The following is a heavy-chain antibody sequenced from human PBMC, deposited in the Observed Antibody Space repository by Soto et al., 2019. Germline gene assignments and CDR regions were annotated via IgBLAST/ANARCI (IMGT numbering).Heavy chain of an antibody. CDR2: ISYDGSNK. CDR3: ARDRRDCTNGVCWPHYYYRMDV. J-gene: IGHJ6*02. V-gene: IGHV3-30-3*01. Sequence: PGGSLRLSCAASGFTFSSYAMHWVRQAPGKGLEWVAVISYDGSNKYYSNSVKGRFTISRDNSKNTLYLQMNSLRAEDTAVYYCARDRRDCTNGVCWPHYYYRMDVWGHGTTVPVSS. CDR1: GFTFSSYA. D-gene: IGHD2-8*01.